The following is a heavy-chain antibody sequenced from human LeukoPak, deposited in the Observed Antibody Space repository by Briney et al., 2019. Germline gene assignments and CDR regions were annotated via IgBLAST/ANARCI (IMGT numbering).Heavy chain of an antibody. J-gene: IGHJ5*02. D-gene: IGHD6-6*01. CDR1: GGTFSSYA. CDR2: IIPIFGTA. CDR3: ARGPDSSSVWFDP. V-gene: IGHV1-69*13. Sequence: GASVKVSCKASGGTFSSYAISWVRQAPGQGLEWMGGIIPIFGTANYAQKFQGRVTITADESTSTAYMELSSLRSEDTAVYYCARGPDSSSVWFDPWGQGTLVTVSS.